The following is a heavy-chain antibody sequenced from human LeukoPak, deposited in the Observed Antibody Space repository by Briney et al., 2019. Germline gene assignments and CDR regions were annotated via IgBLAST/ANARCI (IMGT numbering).Heavy chain of an antibody. CDR2: ISGSGGST. CDR3: ARPTGYSSGWYWY. D-gene: IGHD6-19*01. CDR1: GFTFSSYA. V-gene: IGHV3-23*01. Sequence: GGSLRLSCAASGFTFSSYAMSWVRQAPGKGLEWVSAISGSGGSTYYADSVKGRFTISRDNSKNTLYLQMNSLRAGDTAVYYCARPTGYSSGWYWYWGQGTLVTVSS. J-gene: IGHJ4*02.